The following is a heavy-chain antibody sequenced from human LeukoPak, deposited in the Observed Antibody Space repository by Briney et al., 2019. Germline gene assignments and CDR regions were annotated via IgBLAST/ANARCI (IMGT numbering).Heavy chain of an antibody. Sequence: GASVKVSCNASGYTFTIYYIHGVRDAPGQGLEGVGVINPSGGRPNSAQKFQGRVTLTRDTSTSPVYMELSRLRSHDTAVYFCARDPQWLKLGNWFAPRGQGTLVTVSS. CDR3: ARDPQWLKLGNWFAP. D-gene: IGHD6-19*01. J-gene: IGHJ5*02. CDR2: INPSGGRP. V-gene: IGHV1-46*01. CDR1: GYTFTIYY.